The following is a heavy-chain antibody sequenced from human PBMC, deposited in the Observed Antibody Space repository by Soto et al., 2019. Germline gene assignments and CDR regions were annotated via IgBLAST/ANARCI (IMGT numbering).Heavy chain of an antibody. CDR2: IYYSGST. CDR3: ARNEGRNGSGS. J-gene: IGHJ4*02. Sequence: QVQLQESGPGLVKPSQTLSLTCTVSGGSINSGAYYWSWIRQHPGKGLEWIGYIYYSGSTYYNPSLKSRVTISVDTSTNQLSLRLNSVTAADTAVYYCARNEGRNGSGSWGQGTPVTVSS. V-gene: IGHV4-31*03. CDR1: GGSINSGAYY. D-gene: IGHD3-10*01.